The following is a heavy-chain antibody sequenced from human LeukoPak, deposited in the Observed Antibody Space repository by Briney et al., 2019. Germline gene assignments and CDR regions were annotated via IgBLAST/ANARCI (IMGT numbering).Heavy chain of an antibody. D-gene: IGHD6-13*01. V-gene: IGHV1-18*01. Sequence: ASVKVSCKASGYTFTSYGISWVRQAPGQGLEWMGWISAYNGNTNYAQKLQGRVTMTTDASTSTAYMELRSLRSDDTAVYYCARGLGYSSSWSPFDPWGQGTLVTVSS. CDR2: ISAYNGNT. J-gene: IGHJ5*02. CDR3: ARGLGYSSSWSPFDP. CDR1: GYTFTSYG.